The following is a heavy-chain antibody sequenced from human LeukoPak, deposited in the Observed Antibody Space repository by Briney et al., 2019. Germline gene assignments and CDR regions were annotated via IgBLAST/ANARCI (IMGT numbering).Heavy chain of an antibody. V-gene: IGHV4-39*01. D-gene: IGHD6-13*01. CDR3: ARGDSSTWYLHY. J-gene: IGHJ4*02. Sequence: SQTLSLTCSVSVGSNTNSRWYCAWLRQPPGKGLEWIGSIFYSGATNSNPSLRSRLTISVDTSKNQFSLKLGSVTAADAAVYYCARGDSSTWYLHYWGQGTLVTVSS. CDR1: VGSNTNSRWY. CDR2: IFYSGAT.